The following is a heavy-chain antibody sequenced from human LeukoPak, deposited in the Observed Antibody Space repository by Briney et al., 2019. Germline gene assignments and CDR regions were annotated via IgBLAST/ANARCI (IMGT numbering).Heavy chain of an antibody. J-gene: IGHJ3*02. CDR3: ARSVITMNTDAFDI. V-gene: IGHV3-53*01. Sequence: PGGSLRLSCAASGFTVSSNYRTWVRQAPGRGLEWVSVIYSGGSTYCADSVKGRFTISRDNSKNTLYLQMNSLRAEDTAVYYCARSVITMNTDAFDIWGQGTMVTVSS. D-gene: IGHD3-22*01. CDR1: GFTVSSNY. CDR2: IYSGGST.